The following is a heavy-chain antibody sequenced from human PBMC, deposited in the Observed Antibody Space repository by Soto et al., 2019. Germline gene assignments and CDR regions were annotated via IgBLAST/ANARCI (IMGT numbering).Heavy chain of an antibody. CDR2: IYHTGST. CDR3: ARAAAEQLAYFNY. CDR1: GGSISSGGYS. Sequence: SETLSLTCAVSGGSISSGGYSWSWIRQPPGKGLEWIGYIYHTGSTYYNPSLESRVTISVDRSKNHFSLRLTSVTAADTAVYYCARAAAEQLAYFNYWGQGGLVTVSS. J-gene: IGHJ4*02. D-gene: IGHD6-6*01. V-gene: IGHV4-30-2*01.